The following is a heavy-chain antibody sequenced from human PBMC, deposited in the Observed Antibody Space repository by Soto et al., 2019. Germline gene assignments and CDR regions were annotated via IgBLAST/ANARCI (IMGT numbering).Heavy chain of an antibody. J-gene: IGHJ3*02. CDR1: GFSLSTSGVG. CDR3: AHLPSSGWSDAFDI. V-gene: IGHV2-5*01. D-gene: IGHD6-19*01. CDR2: IYWNDDK. Sequence: SGPTLVNPTQTLTLTSTFSGFSLSTSGVGVGWIRQPPGKALEWLALIYWNDDKRYSPSLRCRLTITKDTSQNQLVLTLTNLTPVYTAPYYRAHLPSSGWSDAFDIWGQGTMVTVTS.